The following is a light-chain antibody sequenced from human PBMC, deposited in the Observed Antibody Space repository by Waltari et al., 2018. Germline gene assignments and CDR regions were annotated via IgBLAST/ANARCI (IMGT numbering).Light chain of an antibody. CDR3: SSYAGNRSVV. V-gene: IGLV2-23*02. CDR1: SSDVGSYNL. Sequence: QSALTQPASVSGSPGQSITVSCTGTSSDVGSYNLVSWYQQHPGKAPTLLIFEVSQLASGISKRFSGSKSGNTASLTVSGLQAEDGADYYCSSYAGNRSVVFGGGTKLTVL. CDR2: EVS. J-gene: IGLJ2*01.